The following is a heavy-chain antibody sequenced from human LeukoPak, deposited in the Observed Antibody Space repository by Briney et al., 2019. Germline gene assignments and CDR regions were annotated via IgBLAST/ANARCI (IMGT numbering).Heavy chain of an antibody. J-gene: IGHJ1*01. V-gene: IGHV3-30*18. D-gene: IGHD6-19*01. CDR1: GFTYSTYG. CDR2: ISFDGTNK. CDR3: AKDGGPYSSGSDYFQH. Sequence: PGGSLRLSCAASGFTYSTYGMHWVRQAPGKGLEWVAVISFDGTNKYYADSVKGRFTISRDNSKNTLYLQMNSLRPEDTAVYYCAKDGGPYSSGSDYFQHWGQGTLVTVSS.